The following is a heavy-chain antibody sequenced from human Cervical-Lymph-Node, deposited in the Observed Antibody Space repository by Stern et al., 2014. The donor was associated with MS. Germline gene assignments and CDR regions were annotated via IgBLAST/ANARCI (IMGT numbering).Heavy chain of an antibody. CDR3: ASVNPLEIVAFFDS. V-gene: IGHV1-2*02. D-gene: IGHD5-12*01. CDR1: GYTFTDYY. J-gene: IGHJ4*02. CDR2: INPNNGGT. Sequence: VQLVQSGAEVRKLGASVKVSCRTSGYTFTDYYIHWVRQAPGQGLEWMGWINPNNGGTNYAQKFQGRVTMTRDTSISTDFMELSRLISDDTAVYYCASVNPLEIVAFFDSWGQGTLVTVSS.